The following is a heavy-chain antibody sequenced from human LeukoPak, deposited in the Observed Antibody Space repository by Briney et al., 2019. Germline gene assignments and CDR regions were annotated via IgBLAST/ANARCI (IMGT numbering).Heavy chain of an antibody. V-gene: IGHV1-46*01. CDR2: INPSGGST. Sequence: VASVKVSCKASGYTFTSYYMHWVRQAPGQGLEWMGIINPSGGSTSYAQKFQGRVTMTRDTSTSTVYMELSSLRSEDTAVYYCARDPARYYDSSGFLYWGRGTLVTVSS. J-gene: IGHJ4*02. D-gene: IGHD3-22*01. CDR1: GYTFTSYY. CDR3: ARDPARYYDSSGFLY.